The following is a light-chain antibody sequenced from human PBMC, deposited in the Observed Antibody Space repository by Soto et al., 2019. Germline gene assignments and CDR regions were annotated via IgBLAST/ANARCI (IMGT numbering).Light chain of an antibody. J-gene: IGLJ2*01. CDR3: YSYTNSSAVV. Sequence: QSALTQPASVSGSPGQSITISCAGTRDDIGAYDYVSWYQQHPGNAPKLLVYEVTNRPSGVSDRFSGSKSGNTASLTISGLQAEDEADYYCYSYTNSSAVVFGGGTKVTVL. CDR1: RDDIGAYDY. CDR2: EVT. V-gene: IGLV2-14*01.